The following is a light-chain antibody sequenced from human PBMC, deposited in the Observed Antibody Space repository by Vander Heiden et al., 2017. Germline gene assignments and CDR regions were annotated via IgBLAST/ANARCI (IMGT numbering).Light chain of an antibody. CDR1: ELGDRY. CDR2: QGM. Sequence: SYELTHPPSVSVSPGQTATLPCSGEELGDRYASWYQQKPGQSPVMIIYQGMKRPSGVPERFSTSNSGNTATLTISGTQAMDEADYYCQAWDTSNVVFGGGTRLSVL. J-gene: IGLJ2*01. V-gene: IGLV3-1*01. CDR3: QAWDTSNVV.